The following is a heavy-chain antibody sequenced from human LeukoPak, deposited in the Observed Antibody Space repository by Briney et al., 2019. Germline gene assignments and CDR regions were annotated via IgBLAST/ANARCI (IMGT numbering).Heavy chain of an antibody. J-gene: IGHJ4*02. V-gene: IGHV4-59*01. Sequence: SETLSLTCTVSGGSISSYYWSWIRQPPGKGLEWTEHIYYSGSTNYNPSLKSRVTISVDTSKNQISLKLSSVTAADTAVYYCARGKPTFNYYDSSGYYSFYFDYWGQGTLVTVSS. D-gene: IGHD3-22*01. CDR2: IYYSGST. CDR3: ARGKPTFNYYDSSGYYSFYFDY. CDR1: GGSISSYY.